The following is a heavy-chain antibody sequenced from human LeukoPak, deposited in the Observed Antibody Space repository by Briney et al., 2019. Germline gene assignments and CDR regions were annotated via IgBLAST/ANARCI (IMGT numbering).Heavy chain of an antibody. CDR2: VSSSSSNI. CDR3: ARDDTVTSHFDY. Sequence: GGSLRLSCAASGFTFSSYSMSWVRQAPGKGLEWVSYVSSSSSNIFYADSVKGRFTISRDDAQNSLYLQMNSLRAEDTAVYYCARDDTVTSHFDYWGQGTLVTVSS. CDR1: GFTFSSYS. J-gene: IGHJ4*02. D-gene: IGHD4-11*01. V-gene: IGHV3-48*01.